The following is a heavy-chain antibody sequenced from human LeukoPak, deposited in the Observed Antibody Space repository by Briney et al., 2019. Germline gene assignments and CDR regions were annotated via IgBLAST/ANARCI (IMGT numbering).Heavy chain of an antibody. J-gene: IGHJ4*02. CDR1: GGTFSSYA. Sequence: SVKVSSKASGGTFSSYAISWLRQATGRGLEWMGGIIPIFGTANYAQKFQGRITITTDESTSTAYMELSSLRSEDTAVYYCARDGGSSGYYYGYYFDYWGQGTLVTVSS. CDR3: ARDGGSSGYYYGYYFDY. CDR2: IIPIFGTA. D-gene: IGHD3-22*01. V-gene: IGHV1-69*05.